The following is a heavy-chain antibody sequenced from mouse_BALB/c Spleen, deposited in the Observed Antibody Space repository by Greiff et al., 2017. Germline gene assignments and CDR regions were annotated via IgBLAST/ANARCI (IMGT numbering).Heavy chain of an antibody. V-gene: IGHV10S3*01. Sequence: GGGLVQPKGSLKLSCAASGFTFNTNAMNWVRQAPGKGLEWVARIRSKSNNYATYYADSVKDRFTISRDDSQSMLYLQMNNLKTEDTAMYYCVRERPYYGTLHWYFDVWGAGTTVTVSS. CDR2: IRSKSNNYAT. CDR3: VRERPYYGTLHWYFDV. J-gene: IGHJ1*01. CDR1: GFTFNTNA. D-gene: IGHD1-1*01.